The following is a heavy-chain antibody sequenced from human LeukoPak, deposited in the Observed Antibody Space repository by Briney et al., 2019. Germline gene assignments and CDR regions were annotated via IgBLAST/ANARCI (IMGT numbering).Heavy chain of an antibody. D-gene: IGHD4-17*01. CDR1: GGTFSSYA. V-gene: IGHV1-69*04. CDR3: ARDPHDYGDYSPDGY. J-gene: IGHJ4*02. Sequence: SVKVSCKASGGTFSSYAISWERQAPGQGLEWMGRIIPILGIANYAQKFQGRVTITADKSTSTAYMELSSLRSEDTAVYYCARDPHDYGDYSPDGYWGQGTLVTVSS. CDR2: IIPILGIA.